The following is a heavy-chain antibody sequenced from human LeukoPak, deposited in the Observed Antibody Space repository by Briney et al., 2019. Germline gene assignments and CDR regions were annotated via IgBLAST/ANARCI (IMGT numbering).Heavy chain of an antibody. V-gene: IGHV1-46*01. D-gene: IGHD3-22*01. CDR3: ARDRFLTYYYDSSGYYPY. CDR1: GYTFGTHW. CDR2: INPSGDFR. Sequence: ASVKVSCKASGYTFGTHWMHWVRQAPGQGLEWMGIINPSGDFRSYAQKFKGRVTVTRDMSTRTVYMELSRLRSDDTAVYYCARDRFLTYYYDSSGYYPYWGQGTLVTVSS. J-gene: IGHJ4*02.